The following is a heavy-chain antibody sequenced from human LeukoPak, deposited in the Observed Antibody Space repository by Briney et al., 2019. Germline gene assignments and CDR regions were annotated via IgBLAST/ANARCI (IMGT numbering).Heavy chain of an antibody. D-gene: IGHD6-19*01. CDR1: GGSISSSSYY. Sequence: PSETLSLTCTVSGGSISSSSYYWGWIRQPPGKGLEWIGSIYYSGSTYYNPSLKSRVTISVDTSKNQFSLKLSSVTAADTAVYYCASGWYRGLYAYDYWGQGTLVTVSS. V-gene: IGHV4-39*07. CDR2: IYYSGST. CDR3: ASGWYRGLYAYDY. J-gene: IGHJ4*02.